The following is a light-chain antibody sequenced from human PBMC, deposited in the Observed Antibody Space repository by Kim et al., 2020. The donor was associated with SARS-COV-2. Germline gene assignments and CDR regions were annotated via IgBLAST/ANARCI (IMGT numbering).Light chain of an antibody. J-gene: IGLJ3*02. V-gene: IGLV7-46*01. Sequence: QAVVTQEPSLTVFPGGTVTLTCGSSTGAVTSGHYPYWFQQKPGQAPRTLIYDTSDKHSWTPARFSGSLLGGKAALTLSGAQPEDEADYYCLLSYTGARPWVFGGGTKLTVL. CDR3: LLSYTGARPWV. CDR1: TGAVTSGHY. CDR2: DTS.